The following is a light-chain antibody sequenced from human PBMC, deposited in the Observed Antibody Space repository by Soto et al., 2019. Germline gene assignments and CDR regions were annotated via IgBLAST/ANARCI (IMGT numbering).Light chain of an antibody. CDR2: DVN. Sequence: QSALTQPASVSGSPGQSITFSCTGTSSDVVSYDYVSWHQQHPGKAPKLIIYDVNNRPSGVPSRFPGSKSGNTASLIISGLQTQDEAEYYCCAYSTSGTHVFGTGTKLTVL. CDR3: CAYSTSGTHV. CDR1: SSDVVSYDY. J-gene: IGLJ1*01. V-gene: IGLV2-14*03.